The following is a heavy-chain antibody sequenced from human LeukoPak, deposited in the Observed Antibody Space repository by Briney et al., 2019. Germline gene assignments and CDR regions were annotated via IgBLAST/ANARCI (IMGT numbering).Heavy chain of an antibody. Sequence: GGSLRLSCAASGFTFSAYGMSWVRQAPGKGLEWVSHVSDTVRDTWYANSVKGRFIISRDNSRDTVYLQMSSLRPEDTALYFCAKDNYGGIFASWGQGTLVTVSS. D-gene: IGHD4-17*01. CDR2: VSDTVRDT. CDR1: GFTFSAYG. J-gene: IGHJ4*02. V-gene: IGHV3-23*01. CDR3: AKDNYGGIFAS.